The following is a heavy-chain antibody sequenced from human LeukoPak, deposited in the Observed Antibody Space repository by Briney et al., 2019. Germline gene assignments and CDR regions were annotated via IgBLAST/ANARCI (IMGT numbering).Heavy chain of an antibody. CDR2: ISSDGSNK. D-gene: IGHD2-2*01. V-gene: IGHV3-30*04. CDR3: ARDSVAPAVHYYFDY. Sequence: PGGSLRLSCAASGFTFSSYAMHWVRQAPGKGLECVAVISSDGSNKYYADSVKGRFTISRDNSKNTLYLQMNSLRAEDTAVYYCARDSVAPAVHYYFDYWGQGTLVTVSS. J-gene: IGHJ4*02. CDR1: GFTFSSYA.